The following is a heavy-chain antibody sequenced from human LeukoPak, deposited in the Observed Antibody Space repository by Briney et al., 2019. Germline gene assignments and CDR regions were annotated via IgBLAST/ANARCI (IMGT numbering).Heavy chain of an antibody. Sequence: SETLSLTCTVSGGSISSGSYYWSWIRQPAGKGLEWIGRIYTSGSTNYNPSLKSRVTISVDTSKNQFSLKLSSVTAADTAVYYCARNRRYYDFGSGYPADAFDIWGQGTMVTVSS. D-gene: IGHD3-3*01. CDR2: IYTSGST. CDR1: GGSISSGSYY. CDR3: ARNRRYYDFGSGYPADAFDI. J-gene: IGHJ3*02. V-gene: IGHV4-61*02.